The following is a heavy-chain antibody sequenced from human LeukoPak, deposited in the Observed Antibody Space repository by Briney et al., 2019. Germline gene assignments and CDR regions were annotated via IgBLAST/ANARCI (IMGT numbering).Heavy chain of an antibody. CDR2: ITSSTNYI. D-gene: IGHD1-7*01. CDR1: GFIFSGYS. V-gene: IGHV3-21*01. Sequence: PGGSLRLSCAASGFIFSGYSMNWVPQAPGKGLELVSSITSSTNYIYYADSVKGRFTISRDTAKNSLYLQMNSLRAEDTAVYYCARGGDWNYAVDYCGQGTLVTVSS. J-gene: IGHJ4*02. CDR3: ARGGDWNYAVDY.